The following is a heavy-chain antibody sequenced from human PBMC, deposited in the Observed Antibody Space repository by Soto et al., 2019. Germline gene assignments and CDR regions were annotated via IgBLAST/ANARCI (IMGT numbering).Heavy chain of an antibody. Sequence: EVQLVESGGGLVKPGGSLRLSCAASGFTFSSYSMNWVRQAPGKGLEWVSSISSSSSYIYYADSAKGRFTISRDNAKNSLYLQMNSLRAEDTAVYYCARPGHYYYYYMDVWGKGTTVTVSS. CDR2: ISSSSSYI. CDR3: ARPGHYYYYYMDV. J-gene: IGHJ6*03. V-gene: IGHV3-21*01. CDR1: GFTFSSYS.